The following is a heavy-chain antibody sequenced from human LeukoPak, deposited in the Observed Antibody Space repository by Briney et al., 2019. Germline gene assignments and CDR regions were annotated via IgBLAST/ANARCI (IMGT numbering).Heavy chain of an antibody. Sequence: SVKVSCKASGCTFTSYAISWVRQAPGQGLEWMGGIIPIFGTANYAQKFHDRVTITADEYTSTAYMELRSLRSEDTAVYYCARDTGSGSYYNPAFDYWGQGTLVTVSS. D-gene: IGHD3-10*01. V-gene: IGHV1-69*13. CDR3: ARDTGSGSYYNPAFDY. CDR2: IIPIFGTA. CDR1: GCTFTSYA. J-gene: IGHJ4*02.